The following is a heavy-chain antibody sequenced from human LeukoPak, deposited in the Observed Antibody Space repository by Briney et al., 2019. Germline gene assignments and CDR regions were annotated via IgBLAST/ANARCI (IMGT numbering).Heavy chain of an antibody. J-gene: IGHJ4*02. D-gene: IGHD1-26*01. CDR3: ARDGGEWEPLVY. V-gene: IGHV3-21*01. CDR1: GFTFSSYS. CDR2: ISSSSSYI. Sequence: GGSLRLSCAASGFTFSSYSMNWVRQAPGKGLEWVSSISSSSSYIYYADSVKGRFTISRDNAKNSLYLQMNSLRAEDTAVYYCARDGGEWEPLVYWGQGTLVTVSS.